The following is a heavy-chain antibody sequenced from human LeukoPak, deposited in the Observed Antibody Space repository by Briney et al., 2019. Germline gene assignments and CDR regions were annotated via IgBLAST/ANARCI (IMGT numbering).Heavy chain of an antibody. CDR2: THYTGNN. CDR3: ARWGSSWKAYDC. CDR1: GDSINLYY. Sequence: SETLSLTCEVSGDSINLYYWNWIRRPPGKALEWIGYTHYTGNNKYNPSLKSRVSMSVDVPKKQLTLKLSSVTAADTAVYYCARWGSSWKAYDCWGQGTLVSVSS. V-gene: IGHV4-59*01. D-gene: IGHD6-13*01. J-gene: IGHJ4*02.